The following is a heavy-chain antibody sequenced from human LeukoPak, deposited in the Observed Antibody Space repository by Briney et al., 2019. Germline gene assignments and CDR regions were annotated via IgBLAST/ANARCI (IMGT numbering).Heavy chain of an antibody. CDR3: ARQYSGSSAWFDP. CDR2: INAGNGNT. CDR1: GYTFASYA. Sequence: ASVKVSCKASGYTFASYAMHWVRQAPGQRLEWMGWINAGNGNTKYSQKFQGSVTITGDTSASTAYLELSSLRSEDTAVYYCARQYSGSSAWFDPWGQGTLVTVSS. V-gene: IGHV1-3*01. D-gene: IGHD1-26*01. J-gene: IGHJ5*02.